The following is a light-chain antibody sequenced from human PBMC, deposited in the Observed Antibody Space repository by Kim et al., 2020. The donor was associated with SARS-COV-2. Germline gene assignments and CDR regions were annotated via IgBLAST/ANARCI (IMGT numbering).Light chain of an antibody. J-gene: IGLJ1*01. CDR3: SSYTSSSTYV. Sequence: QSITISCTGTSSDVGGYNYVSWYQQHPGKAPKLMIYDVSKRPSGVSNRFSGSKSVNTASLTISGLQAEDEADYYCSSYTSSSTYVFGTGTKVTVL. CDR2: DVS. V-gene: IGLV2-14*04. CDR1: SSDVGGYNY.